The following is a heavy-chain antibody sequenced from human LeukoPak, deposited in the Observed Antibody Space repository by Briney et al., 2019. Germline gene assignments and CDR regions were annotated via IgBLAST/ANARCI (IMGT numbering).Heavy chain of an antibody. CDR2: IYYSGST. D-gene: IGHD2-2*01. Sequence: SETLSLTCTVSGGSISSYYWSWIRQPPGKGLEWIGYIYYSGSTNYNPSLKSRVTITADTSKNQSSLKLKSVTAADTAVYYCARGHCSSTSCAAGWFDPWGQGTLVTVSS. J-gene: IGHJ5*02. V-gene: IGHV4-59*01. CDR3: ARGHCSSTSCAAGWFDP. CDR1: GGSISSYY.